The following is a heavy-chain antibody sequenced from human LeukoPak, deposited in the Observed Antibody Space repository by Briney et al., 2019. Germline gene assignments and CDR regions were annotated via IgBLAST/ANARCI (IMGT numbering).Heavy chain of an antibody. V-gene: IGHV4-59*11. D-gene: IGHD3-16*01. CDR3: ARVSTGDLDY. CDR2: IHHSGSI. Sequence: PSETLSLTCSVSGDSMNNHYWSWIRQSPGKGLQWIGYIHHSGSIDYNPSLKSRVTISIDTSKKQLSLKLRSVTVADTAVYYCARVSTGDLDYWGQGTLVTVSS. J-gene: IGHJ4*02. CDR1: GDSMNNHY.